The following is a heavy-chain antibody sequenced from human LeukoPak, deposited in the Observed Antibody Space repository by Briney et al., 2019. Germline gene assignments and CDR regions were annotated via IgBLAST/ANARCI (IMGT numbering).Heavy chain of an antibody. CDR1: GFTFSSYS. CDR2: ISSSSSYI. CDR3: ARGLDYYDSSGYYPFAY. J-gene: IGHJ4*02. Sequence: GGSLRLSCAASGFTFSSYSMNWVRQAPGKGLEWVSSISSSSSYIYYADSVKGRFTISRDNAKNSLYLQMNSLRAEDTAVYYCARGLDYYDSSGYYPFAYWGQGTLVTVSP. D-gene: IGHD3-22*01. V-gene: IGHV3-21*01.